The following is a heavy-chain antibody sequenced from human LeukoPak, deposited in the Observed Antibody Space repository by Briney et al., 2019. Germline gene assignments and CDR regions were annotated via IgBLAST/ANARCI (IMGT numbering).Heavy chain of an antibody. CDR1: GFTFDDYA. CDR3: AKDITENFWSGYYNYYYYYMDV. CDR2: ISWDGGST. Sequence: GGSLRLSCAASGFTFDDYAMHWVRQAPGKGLEWVSLISWDGGSTYYADSVKGRFTISRDNSKNSLYLQMNSLRAEDTALYYCAKDITENFWSGYYNYYYYYMDVWGKGTTVTVSS. J-gene: IGHJ6*03. V-gene: IGHV3-43D*03. D-gene: IGHD3-3*01.